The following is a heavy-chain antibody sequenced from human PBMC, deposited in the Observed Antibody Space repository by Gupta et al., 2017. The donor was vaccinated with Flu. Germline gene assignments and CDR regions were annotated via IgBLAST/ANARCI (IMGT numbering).Heavy chain of an antibody. V-gene: IGHV3-7*01. CDR2: IVHDGNSI. CDR1: W. J-gene: IGHJ4*02. CDR3: ARYQGIYTTYIYH. D-gene: IGHD6-13*01. Sequence: WITLVRPPPGKAPELLANIVHDGNSIYYADSVKGRFTASRANYKTSLFLEINIPTVEDTAVYYCARYQGIYTTYIYHWGQGALVTVSS.